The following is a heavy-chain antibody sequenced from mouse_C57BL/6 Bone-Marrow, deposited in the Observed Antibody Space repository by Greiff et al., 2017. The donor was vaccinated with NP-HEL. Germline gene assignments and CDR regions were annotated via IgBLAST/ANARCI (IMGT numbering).Heavy chain of an antibody. Sequence: VHVKQSGTVLARPGASVKMSCKTSGYTFTSYWMHWVKQRPGQGLEWIGAIYPGNSDTSYNQKFKGKAKLTAVTSASTAYLELSSLTYEASAVYYCTRSDDGCYDGYCDDWGQGTTLTVSS. D-gene: IGHD2-3*01. J-gene: IGHJ2*01. CDR3: TRSDDGCYDGYCDD. CDR2: IYPGNSDT. V-gene: IGHV1-5*01. CDR1: GYTFTSYW.